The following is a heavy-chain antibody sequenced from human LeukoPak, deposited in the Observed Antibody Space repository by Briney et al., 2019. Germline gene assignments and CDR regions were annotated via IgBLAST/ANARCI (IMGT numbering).Heavy chain of an antibody. CDR3: AKDGSWSCTD. CDR1: GFTFSGHW. J-gene: IGHJ4*02. D-gene: IGHD2-8*02. Sequence: GGSLRLSCAASGFTFSGHWMSWVRQGPGKGLEWVAYIAHHGNNKYYADSVKGRFTISRDNSKGTLFLQMNSLRVDDTAVYYCAKDGSWSCTDWGQGTLVRVSS. CDR2: IAHHGNNK. V-gene: IGHV3-30*02.